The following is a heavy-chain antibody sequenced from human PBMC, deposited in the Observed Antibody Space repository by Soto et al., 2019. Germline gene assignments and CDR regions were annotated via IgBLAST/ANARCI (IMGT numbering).Heavy chain of an antibody. V-gene: IGHV3-74*01. CDR2: ISVDGGDT. D-gene: IGHD2-2*01. CDR1: GFRLSDYW. CDR3: TTDSYSSITIIRFDY. Sequence: GGSLRLSCAASGFRLSDYWMHWVRQVPGKGLLWVSRISVDGGDTTYAESVKGRFTISRDNAKNTLYLQMDTLRAEDTAVYYCTTDSYSSITIIRFDYWGHGTLVTVSS. J-gene: IGHJ4*01.